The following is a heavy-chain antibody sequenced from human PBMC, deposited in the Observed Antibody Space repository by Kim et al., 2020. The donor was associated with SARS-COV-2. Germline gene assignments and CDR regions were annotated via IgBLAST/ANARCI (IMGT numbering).Heavy chain of an antibody. D-gene: IGHD2-2*01. J-gene: IGHJ6*02. Sequence: ASVKVSCKASGYTFTSYAMHWVRQAPGQRLEWMGWINAGYGNTKYSQKFQGRVTITRDTSASTAYMELSSLRSEDTAVYYCASGSRYCSSTSCPPRYYYGMDVWGQGTTVTVSS. CDR1: GYTFTSYA. CDR3: ASGSRYCSSTSCPPRYYYGMDV. V-gene: IGHV1-3*01. CDR2: INAGYGNT.